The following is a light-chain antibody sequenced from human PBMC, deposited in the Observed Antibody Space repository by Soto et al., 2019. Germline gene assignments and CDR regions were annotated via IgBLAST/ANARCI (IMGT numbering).Light chain of an antibody. V-gene: IGLV4-69*01. CDR1: SGHSSYA. CDR2: LNSDGSH. Sequence: QLVLTQSPSASASLGASVKLTCTLRSGHSSYAIAWHQQQPEKGPRYLMKLNSDGSHSKGDGIPDRFSGSSSGAERYLTISSLQSEEEADYYCQTWGTGIYVVFGGGTKLTVL. CDR3: QTWGTGIYVV. J-gene: IGLJ2*01.